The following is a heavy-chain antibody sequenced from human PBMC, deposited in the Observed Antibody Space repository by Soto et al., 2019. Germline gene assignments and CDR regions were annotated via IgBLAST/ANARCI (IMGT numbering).Heavy chain of an antibody. CDR3: AKGGPQCLVTSHFNY. CDR1: RFTFSDCA. J-gene: IGHJ4*02. V-gene: IGHV3-30*18. D-gene: IGHD6-19*01. CDR2: VSHDGRNT. Sequence: VQLVESGGGVVQPGRSLGLSCAASRFTFSDCAIHWVRQLPGKGLEWVAAVSHDGRNTYYADSVKRGFTISRHSSKKTVCLEMTSLRAEDTAVYYCAKGGPQCLVTSHFNYWGQGALITVSS.